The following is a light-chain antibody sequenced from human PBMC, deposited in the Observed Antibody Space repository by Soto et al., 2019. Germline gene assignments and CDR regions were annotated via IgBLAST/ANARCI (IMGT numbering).Light chain of an antibody. CDR2: AAS. V-gene: IGKV1-8*01. CDR3: QQYYTYPPT. Sequence: AIRMTQSPSSFSASTGDRVTITCRASQDVSSYLAWYQQKPGKAPKLLIYAASTLQSGVPSRFSGSGSGTDFTLTISCLQSEDFATYYCQQYYTYPPTFGQGTKVEI. CDR1: QDVSSY. J-gene: IGKJ1*01.